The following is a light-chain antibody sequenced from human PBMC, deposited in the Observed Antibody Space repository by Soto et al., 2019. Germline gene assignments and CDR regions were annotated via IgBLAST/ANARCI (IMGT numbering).Light chain of an antibody. Sequence: QYVLTHPRSVSGSPGQSVTISCTGTSSVVGNYNSVSWYQHHPGKAPKLMIYDVNKWPSGVPDRFSGSKSGNTASLTISGLQAEDEADYYCCSYIGSYSYVFGTGTKVTVL. V-gene: IGLV2-11*01. CDR3: CSYIGSYSYV. J-gene: IGLJ1*01. CDR2: DVN. CDR1: SSVVGNYNS.